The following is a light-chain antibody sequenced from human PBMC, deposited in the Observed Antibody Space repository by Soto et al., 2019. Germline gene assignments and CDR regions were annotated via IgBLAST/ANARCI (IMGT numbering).Light chain of an antibody. J-gene: IGKJ1*01. CDR1: QSVTYN. CDR3: QQYNDWLWT. CDR2: GAS. Sequence: VMTQSPATLSASPGERVTLSCRATQSVTYNLAWYQQKPGQAPRLLIYGASTRATGIPARFSGRGSGTEFTLTITSLQSEDFAVYYCQQYNDWLWTFGQGTKVDI. V-gene: IGKV3-15*01.